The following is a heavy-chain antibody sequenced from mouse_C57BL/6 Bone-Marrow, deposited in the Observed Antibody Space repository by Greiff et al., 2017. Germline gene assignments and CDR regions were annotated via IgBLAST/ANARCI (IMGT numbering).Heavy chain of an antibody. CDR3: AALYDGYFYFDY. D-gene: IGHD2-3*01. V-gene: IGHV1-59*01. J-gene: IGHJ2*01. CDR1: GYTFTSYW. CDR2: IDPSDSYT. Sequence: QVQLQQPGAELVRPGTSVKLSCKASGYTFTSYWMHWVKQRPGQGLEWIGVIDPSDSYTNYNQKFKGKATLTVDTSSSTAYMQLSSLTSEDSAVYYCAALYDGYFYFDYWGQGTTLTVSS.